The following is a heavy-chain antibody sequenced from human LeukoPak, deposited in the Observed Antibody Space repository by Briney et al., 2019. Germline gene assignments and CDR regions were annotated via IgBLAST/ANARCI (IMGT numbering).Heavy chain of an antibody. D-gene: IGHD6-19*01. J-gene: IGHJ4*02. CDR3: ARDPTSGWYWYFDY. Sequence: GGSLRLSCAASGFTVSSNYMSWVRQAPGKGLEGVSVIYSGGSTYYADSVKGIFTISRHNSKNTLYLQMNSLRAEDTAVYYCARDPTSGWYWYFDYWGQGTLVTVSS. CDR2: IYSGGST. V-gene: IGHV3-66*01. CDR1: GFTVSSNY.